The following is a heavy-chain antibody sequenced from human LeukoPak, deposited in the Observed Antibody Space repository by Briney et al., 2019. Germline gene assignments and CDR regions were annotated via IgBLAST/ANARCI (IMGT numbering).Heavy chain of an antibody. CDR1: GFTFSSYW. CDR2: INSDGSST. CDR3: ACNAAAGLFDY. D-gene: IGHD6-13*01. V-gene: IGHV3-74*01. Sequence: PGGSLRLSCAASGFTFSSYWMHWVRQAPGKGLVWVSRINSDGSSTSYADSVKGRFTISRDNAKNTLYLQMNSLRAEDTAVYYCACNAAAGLFDYWGQGTLVTVSS. J-gene: IGHJ4*02.